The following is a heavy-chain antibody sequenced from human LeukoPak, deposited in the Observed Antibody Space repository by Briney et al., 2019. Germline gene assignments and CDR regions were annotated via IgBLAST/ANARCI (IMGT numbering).Heavy chain of an antibody. CDR2: IYASGST. J-gene: IGHJ4*02. V-gene: IGHV4-4*07. D-gene: IGHD3-9*01. CDR3: ARGETIFPY. Sequence: SETLSLTCTVSGASISNYYWSWIRQPAGKGLEWIGRIYASGSTNYNPSLKSRVTISVDQSKNQFSLKLNSVTAADTAVYYCARGETIFPYWGQGNLVTVSS. CDR1: GASISNYY.